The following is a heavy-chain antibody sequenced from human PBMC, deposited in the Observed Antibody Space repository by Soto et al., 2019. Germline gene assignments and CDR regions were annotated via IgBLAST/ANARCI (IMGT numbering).Heavy chain of an antibody. CDR1: GFTFSSYA. J-gene: IGHJ4*02. Sequence: GGSLRLSCAASGFTFSSYAMSWVRQAPGKGLDWVSAISGSGGSTYYADSVKGRFTISRDNSKNTLYLQMNSLRAEDTAVYYCAKVIGIGGWYLYDYWGQGTLVTVSS. CDR3: AKVIGIGGWYLYDY. CDR2: ISGSGGST. D-gene: IGHD6-19*01. V-gene: IGHV3-23*01.